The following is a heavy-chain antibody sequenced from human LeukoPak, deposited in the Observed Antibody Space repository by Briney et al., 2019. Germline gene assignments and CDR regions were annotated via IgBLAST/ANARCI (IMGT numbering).Heavy chain of an antibody. CDR2: IKEDGSEK. D-gene: IGHD1-26*01. Sequence: GGSLRLSCAASGFTFSNYWMIWVRQAQGKGLEWVGNIKEDGSEKRYADSVRGRFTISRDNANKSLYLQMNSLRDEDTAVYYCARVGATWNFQHWGQGALVTVSS. J-gene: IGHJ1*01. V-gene: IGHV3-7*02. CDR3: ARVGATWNFQH. CDR1: GFTFSNYW.